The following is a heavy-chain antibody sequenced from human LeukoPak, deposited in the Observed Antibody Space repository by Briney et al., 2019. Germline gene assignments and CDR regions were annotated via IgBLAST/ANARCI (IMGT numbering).Heavy chain of an antibody. V-gene: IGHV4-4*07. J-gene: IGHJ4*02. D-gene: IGHD2-15*01. CDR2: IYATGST. CDR1: GGSISYNF. CDR3: ARDLGYSDY. Sequence: PSQTLSLTCTVSGGSISYNFWSWIRQPAGKGLEWIGHIYATGSTTYNPSLKSRVTMSVDTSKNQFSLKLSSVTAADTAVYYCARDLGYSDYWGQGSLITVSS.